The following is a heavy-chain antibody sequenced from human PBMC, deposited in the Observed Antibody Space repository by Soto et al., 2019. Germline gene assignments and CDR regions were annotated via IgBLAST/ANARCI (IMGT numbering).Heavy chain of an antibody. CDR2: ARNKANSYTT. V-gene: IGHV3-72*01. CDR3: ARVDKQLGTTFFDY. D-gene: IGHD1-1*01. CDR1: GFTFGDHY. J-gene: IGHJ4*02. Sequence: GGSLRLSCAASGFTFGDHYIDWFGQVPGKGLEWVGRARNKANSYTTEYAASVKGRCTISRDDSKNSAYLQMNSLKTEDTAVYYCARVDKQLGTTFFDYWGQGILVTVSS.